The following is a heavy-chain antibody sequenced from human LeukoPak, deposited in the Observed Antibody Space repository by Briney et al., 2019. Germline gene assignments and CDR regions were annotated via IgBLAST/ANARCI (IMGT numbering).Heavy chain of an antibody. J-gene: IGHJ4*02. Sequence: SETLSLTCSVSGASISSSSYYWGWIRQSPGKGLEWIGNIFYTGSTYYNPSLKSRVTMSVDPSKNHFSLNLRSVTAADTAIYYCARDGQDYDSSGYYSYFDYWGQGTLVTVSS. CDR1: GASISSSSYY. CDR3: ARDGQDYDSSGYYSYFDY. D-gene: IGHD3-22*01. CDR2: IFYTGST. V-gene: IGHV4-39*02.